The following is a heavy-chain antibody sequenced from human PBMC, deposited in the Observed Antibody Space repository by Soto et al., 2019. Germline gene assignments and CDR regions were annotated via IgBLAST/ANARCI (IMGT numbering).Heavy chain of an antibody. Sequence: LRLSCAASVFTFSTSVMSWVRQAPGKGLQWVSSISGSGDRTYYADSAKGRFTVSRDNSKNTLYLDMNTVTADDTALYYCTWSLVARDAFDEWGQGTMVTVSS. CDR3: TWSLVARDAFDE. D-gene: IGHD5-12*01. CDR1: VFTFSTSV. J-gene: IGHJ3*01. V-gene: IGHV3-23*01. CDR2: ISGSGDRT.